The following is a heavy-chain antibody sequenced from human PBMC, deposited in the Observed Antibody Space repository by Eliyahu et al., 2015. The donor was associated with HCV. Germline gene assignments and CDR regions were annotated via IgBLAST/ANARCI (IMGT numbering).Heavy chain of an antibody. J-gene: IGHJ4*02. CDR3: AKDREIQLWLLTRAGLDY. Sequence: QVQLVESGGGVVQPGRSLTLSCAAXGFPFNNFGMHWVRQAPGKGLEWVAVVSYDGTSTFYADFVKGRFTISRDNSNNTLYLQINSLRPEDTAVYYCAKDREIQLWLLTRAGLDYWGQGTLVTVSS. CDR2: VSYDGTST. D-gene: IGHD2-21*01. CDR1: GFPFNNFG. V-gene: IGHV3-30*18.